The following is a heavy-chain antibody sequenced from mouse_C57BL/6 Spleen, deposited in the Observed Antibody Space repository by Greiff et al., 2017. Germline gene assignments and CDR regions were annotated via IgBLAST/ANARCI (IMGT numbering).Heavy chain of an antibody. J-gene: IGHJ2*01. CDR2: ISYDGSN. D-gene: IGHD2-4*01. V-gene: IGHV3-6*01. CDR3: AVYDYDGFDY. CDR1: GYSITSGYY. Sequence: EVQRVESGPGLVKPSQSLSLTCSVTGYSITSGYYWNWIRQFPGNKLEWMGYISYDGSNNYNPSLKNRISITRDTSKNQFFLKLNSVTTEDTATYYCAVYDYDGFDYWGQGTTLTVSS.